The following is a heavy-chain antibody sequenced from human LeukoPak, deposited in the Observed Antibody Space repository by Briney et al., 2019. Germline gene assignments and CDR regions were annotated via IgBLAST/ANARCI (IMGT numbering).Heavy chain of an antibody. J-gene: IGHJ4*02. CDR3: ANTGYSYGYYFDY. D-gene: IGHD5-18*01. CDR1: GGTFSSYA. Sequence: SVKVSRKASGGTFSSYAISWVRQAPGQGLEWMGGIIPIFGTANYAQKFQGRVTITADESTSTAYMELSSLRSEDTAVYYCANTGYSYGYYFDYWGQGTLVTVSS. CDR2: IIPIFGTA. V-gene: IGHV1-69*13.